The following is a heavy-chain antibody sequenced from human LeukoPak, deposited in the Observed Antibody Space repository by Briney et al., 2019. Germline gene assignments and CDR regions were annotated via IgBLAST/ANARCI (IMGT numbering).Heavy chain of an antibody. V-gene: IGHV1-69*04. D-gene: IGHD3-3*01. J-gene: IGHJ5*02. CDR1: GGTFSNYG. Sequence: SVKVSCKAFGGTFSNYGINWVRQAPGQGLEWMGRIIPILGIVNYAQKFQGRVTITADKSTSTAYMELSSLRSEDTAVYYCARVPRDDFLSGSQVYGFDPWGQGTLVTVSS. CDR2: IIPILGIV. CDR3: ARVPRDDFLSGSQVYGFDP.